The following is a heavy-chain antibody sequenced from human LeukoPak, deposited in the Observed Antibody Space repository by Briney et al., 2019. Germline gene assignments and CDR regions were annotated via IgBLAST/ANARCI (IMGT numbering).Heavy chain of an antibody. CDR2: IYYSGST. J-gene: IGHJ4*02. D-gene: IGHD6-13*01. V-gene: IGHV4-39*01. Sequence: SETLSLTCTVSGGSISSSSYYWGWIRQPPGKGLEWIGSIYYSGSTYSSPSLTSRVTISVDTSKNQFSLKLSSVTAADTAVYYCARQTAAFDYWGQGTLVTVSS. CDR1: GGSISSSSYY. CDR3: ARQTAAFDY.